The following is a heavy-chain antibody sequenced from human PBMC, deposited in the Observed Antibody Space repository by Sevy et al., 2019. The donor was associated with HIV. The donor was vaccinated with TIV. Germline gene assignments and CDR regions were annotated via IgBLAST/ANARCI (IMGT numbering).Heavy chain of an antibody. CDR1: GFTFSRFT. CDR2: ISSSGRYI. V-gene: IGHV3-21*01. D-gene: IGHD3-22*01. CDR3: ASLGFFDTRGPTTEDGSDM. Sequence: GGSLRLSCAASGFTFSRFTMNWVRQAPGKGLEWVSSISSSGRYIYYADSVMGRFAISRDNAKESLFLHMNSLRADDTALYYCASLGFFDTRGPTTEDGSDMWGQGTMVTVSS. J-gene: IGHJ3*02.